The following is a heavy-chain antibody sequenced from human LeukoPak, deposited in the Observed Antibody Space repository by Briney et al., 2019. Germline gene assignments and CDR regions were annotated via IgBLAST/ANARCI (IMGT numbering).Heavy chain of an antibody. J-gene: IGHJ3*02. CDR3: ARQPLFGEYAFDI. V-gene: IGHV4-39*01. CDR2: IYYSGST. CDR1: GGSISSSSYY. D-gene: IGHD3-10*01. Sequence: SETLSLTCTVSGGSISSSSYYWGWIRQPPGKGLEWIGSIYYSGSTYYNPSLKSRVTISVDASKIQFSLKLSSVTAADTAVYYCARQPLFGEYAFDIWGQGTMVTVSS.